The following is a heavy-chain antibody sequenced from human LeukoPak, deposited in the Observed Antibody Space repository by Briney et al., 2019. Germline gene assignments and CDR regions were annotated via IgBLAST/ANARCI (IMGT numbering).Heavy chain of an antibody. CDR3: ARSSSAY. D-gene: IGHD2-15*01. CDR1: GFTFDDYA. Sequence: GGSLRLSCAASGFTFDDYAMHWVRQAPGKGLEWVSGISWNSGSMDYADSVKGRFTISRDNAKNSLYLQMNSLRAEDTAVYYCARSSSAYWGQGTLVTVSS. CDR2: ISWNSGSM. V-gene: IGHV3-9*01. J-gene: IGHJ4*02.